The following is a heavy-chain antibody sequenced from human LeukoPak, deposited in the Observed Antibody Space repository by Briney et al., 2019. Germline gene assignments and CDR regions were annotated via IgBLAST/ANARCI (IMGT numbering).Heavy chain of an antibody. CDR2: INHSGST. CDR3: ARRRRAVAGTFDY. CDR1: GGSFSGYY. V-gene: IGHV4-34*01. Sequence: PSETLSLTCAVYGGSFSGYYWSWIHQPPGKGLEWIGEINHSGSTNYNPSLKSRVTISVDTSKNQFSLKLSSVTAADTAVYYCARRRRAVAGTFDYWGQGTLVTVSS. D-gene: IGHD6-19*01. J-gene: IGHJ4*02.